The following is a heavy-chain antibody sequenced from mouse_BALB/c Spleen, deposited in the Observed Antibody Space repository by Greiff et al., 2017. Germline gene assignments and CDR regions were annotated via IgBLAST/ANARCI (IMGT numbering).Heavy chain of an antibody. D-gene: IGHD2-1*01. V-gene: IGHV2-9*02. CDR3: ARSGNYWFAY. J-gene: IGHJ3*01. Sequence: QVQLKQSGPGLVAPSQSLSITCTVSGFSLTSYGVHWVRQPPGKGLEWLGVIWAGGSTNYNSALMSRLSISKDNSKSQVFLKMNSLQTDDTAMYYCARSGNYWFAYWGQGTLVTVSA. CDR1: GFSLTSYG. CDR2: IWAGGST.